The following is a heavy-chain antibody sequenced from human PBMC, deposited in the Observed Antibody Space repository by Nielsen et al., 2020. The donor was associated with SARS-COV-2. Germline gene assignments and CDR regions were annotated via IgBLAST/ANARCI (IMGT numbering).Heavy chain of an antibody. Sequence: GESLKISCAASGFTFSNFAMHWVRQAPGKGLEWVGRIKSKTDGGTTDYAAPVKGRFTISRDDSKNTLYLQMNSLKTEDTAVYYCTTEEAWELLAVWYFDYWGQGTLVTVSS. CDR2: IKSKTDGGTT. CDR1: GFTFSNFA. D-gene: IGHD1-26*01. V-gene: IGHV3-15*01. J-gene: IGHJ4*02. CDR3: TTEEAWELLAVWYFDY.